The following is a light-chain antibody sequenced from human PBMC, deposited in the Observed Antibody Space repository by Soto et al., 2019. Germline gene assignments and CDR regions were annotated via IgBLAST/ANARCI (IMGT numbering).Light chain of an antibody. Sequence: DIQMTQSPSTLSASVGDRVTITCRASQNINNWLAWYQQKPGKAPKLLISDASSLKSGVPSRFNGSGSGTKFTVSISSLQPDDFATYYCQQYNNHSWGFGQGTKVECK. CDR1: QNINNW. V-gene: IGKV1-5*01. CDR2: DAS. CDR3: QQYNNHSWG. J-gene: IGKJ1*01.